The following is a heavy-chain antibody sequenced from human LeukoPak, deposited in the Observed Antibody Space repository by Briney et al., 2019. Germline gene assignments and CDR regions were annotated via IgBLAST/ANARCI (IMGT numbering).Heavy chain of an antibody. V-gene: IGHV4-34*01. Sequence: SETLSLTCAVYGGSFSGYYWSWIRQPPGKGLEWIGEINHSGSTNYNPSLKSRVTISVDTSKNQFSLKLSSVTAADTAVYYCARDRSGGSCFPLDYWGQGTLVTVSS. CDR1: GGSFSGYY. CDR2: INHSGST. D-gene: IGHD2-15*01. J-gene: IGHJ4*02. CDR3: ARDRSGGSCFPLDY.